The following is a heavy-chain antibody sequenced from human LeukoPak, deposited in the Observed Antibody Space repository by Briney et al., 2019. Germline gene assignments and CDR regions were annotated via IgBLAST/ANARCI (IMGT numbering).Heavy chain of an antibody. V-gene: IGHV4-59*08. Sequence: TSETLSLTCTVSGGSISSYYWSWTRQPPGKGLEYIGYIYYSGNTNSNPSLNSRVTISVDTSKNQFSLKLSSVTAADTAVYYCARSYDFWSGPPFDPWGQGTLVTVSS. D-gene: IGHD3-3*01. CDR1: GGSISSYY. CDR3: ARSYDFWSGPPFDP. J-gene: IGHJ5*02. CDR2: IYYSGNT.